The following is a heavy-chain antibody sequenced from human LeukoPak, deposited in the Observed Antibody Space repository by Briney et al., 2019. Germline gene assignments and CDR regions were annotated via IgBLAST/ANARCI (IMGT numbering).Heavy chain of an antibody. CDR1: GFTFSNYW. CDR3: ASCRSDDTSAYCAFDI. Sequence: LGGSLRLSCAASGFTFSNYWMNWVRQAPGEGLEWLAIKKKDGSEMYYVDSVKGRFTVSRDNAKNSLYLQMNSLRAEDTAVYYCASCRSDDTSAYCAFDIWGQGTMVIVSS. J-gene: IGHJ3*02. CDR2: KKKDGSEM. V-gene: IGHV3-7*01. D-gene: IGHD3-22*01.